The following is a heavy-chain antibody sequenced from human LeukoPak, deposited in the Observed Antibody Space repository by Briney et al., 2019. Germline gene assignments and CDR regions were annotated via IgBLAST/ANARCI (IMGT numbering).Heavy chain of an antibody. Sequence: SETLSLTCTVSGGSISSDYWSWIRQPPGKGLEWIGYVYYSGGTNCNPSLKSRVTISVDTSKNQFSLRLTSVTAADTAVYYCARGLTMIRGILPSFDYWGQGTLVPVSS. CDR2: VYYSGGT. D-gene: IGHD3-10*01. CDR3: ARGLTMIRGILPSFDY. J-gene: IGHJ4*02. CDR1: GGSISSDY. V-gene: IGHV4-59*01.